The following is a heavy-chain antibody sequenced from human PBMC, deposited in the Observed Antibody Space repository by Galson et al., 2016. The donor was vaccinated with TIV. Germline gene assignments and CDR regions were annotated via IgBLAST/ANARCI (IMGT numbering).Heavy chain of an antibody. CDR2: IKTDGTDA. J-gene: IGHJ4*02. V-gene: IGHV3-7*04. Sequence: SLRLSCAAFGFTFKNYWMNWIRQTPGRGLEWVANIKTDGTDAYYTESGKSRFTISRDNAKNSLYLHMHSLSVEDTAVYYCVRDHVGYWGQGTLVTVSS. CDR3: VRDHVGY. CDR1: GFTFKNYW.